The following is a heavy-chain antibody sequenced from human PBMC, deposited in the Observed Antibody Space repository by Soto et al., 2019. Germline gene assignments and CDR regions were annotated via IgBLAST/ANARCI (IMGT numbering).Heavy chain of an antibody. J-gene: IGHJ4*02. Sequence: GGSLKLSCVGSGFSFGSRAMSWVRQAPGKGLEWVSTPPDTGGDTKYADSVRFCLTISRDKAKNTIDLQMSSLRAEDSDVYYYGRGSNDLYPGRRVFDFWGRGTLVTVS. D-gene: IGHD3-16*01. CDR2: PPDTGGDT. V-gene: IGHV3-23*01. CDR3: GRGSNDLYPGRRVFDF. CDR1: GFSFGSRA.